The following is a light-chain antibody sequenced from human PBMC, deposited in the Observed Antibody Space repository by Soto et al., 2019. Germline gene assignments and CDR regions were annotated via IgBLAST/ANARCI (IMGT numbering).Light chain of an antibody. Sequence: EIVLTQSPGTLSLSPGERATLSCRASQSVSSSFLAWYQQKPGQAPRLLIYGASSRATGIPDRFSGSGSGTDFTLTISRLEPEGFAVYFCQQYGSSPPWTVGQGTKVEIK. J-gene: IGKJ1*01. V-gene: IGKV3-20*01. CDR1: QSVSSSF. CDR2: GAS. CDR3: QQYGSSPPWT.